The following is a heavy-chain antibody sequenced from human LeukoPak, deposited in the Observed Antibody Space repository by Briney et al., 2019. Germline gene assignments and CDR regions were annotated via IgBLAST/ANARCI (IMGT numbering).Heavy chain of an antibody. V-gene: IGHV4-30-2*01. CDR1: GGSISSGGYS. CDR3: ARSCCSSTSCYNDY. J-gene: IGHJ4*02. Sequence: SQTLSLTCTVSGGSISSGGYSWSWIRQPPGKGLEWIGEINHSGSTNYNPSLKSRVTISVDTSKNQFSLKLSSVTAADTAVYYCARSCCSSTSCYNDYWGQGTLVTVSS. CDR2: INHSGST. D-gene: IGHD2-2*01.